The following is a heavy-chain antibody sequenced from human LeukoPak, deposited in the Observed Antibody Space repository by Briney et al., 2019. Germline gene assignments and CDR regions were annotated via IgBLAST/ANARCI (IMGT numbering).Heavy chain of an antibody. V-gene: IGHV1-2*02. J-gene: IGHJ4*02. CDR2: INPNSGDT. CDR1: GYTFTGYY. Sequence: GASVKVSCKASGYTFTGYYMHWVRQAPGQGLEWMGWINPNSGDTKYAQKFQGRVTMTRDTSISTAYIELSRLRSDDTAVYYCATQRGSYLWGTYFDYWGQGTLVTVSS. D-gene: IGHD3-16*01. CDR3: ATQRGSYLWGTYFDY.